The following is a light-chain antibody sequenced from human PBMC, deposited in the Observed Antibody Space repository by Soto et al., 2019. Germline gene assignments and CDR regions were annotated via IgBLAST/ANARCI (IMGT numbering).Light chain of an antibody. V-gene: IGLV2-11*01. CDR2: EVS. Sequence: QSVLTQPRSVSGSPGQSVTISCTGTSSDVGGYNYVSWYQQHPGKAPKLMIYEVSKRPSGVPDRFSGSKSGSTASLTISGLQAEDEADYYCCSYAGNSYYVFATGTKLTVL. CDR3: CSYAGNSYYV. J-gene: IGLJ1*01. CDR1: SSDVGGYNY.